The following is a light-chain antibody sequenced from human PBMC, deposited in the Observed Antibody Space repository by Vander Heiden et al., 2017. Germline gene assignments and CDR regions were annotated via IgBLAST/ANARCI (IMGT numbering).Light chain of an antibody. J-gene: IGKJ5*01. CDR3: QQSYPTPVT. CDR2: TAS. V-gene: IGKV1-39*01. CDR1: QSISTY. Sequence: DIQMTQSPSSLSASVGDRVTITCRASQSISTYLNWFQQKPGKAPKLLIYTASSLQSGVPSRFSGSGSGTDFTLTISSLQPDDFATYYCQQSYPTPVTFGQGTRLEIK.